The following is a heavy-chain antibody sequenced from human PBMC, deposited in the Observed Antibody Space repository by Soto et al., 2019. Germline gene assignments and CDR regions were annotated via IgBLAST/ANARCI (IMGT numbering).Heavy chain of an antibody. CDR2: IWHDGKNK. V-gene: IGHV3-33*01. CDR3: GGDPGQDEAMDY. CDR1: GFTFSNFG. Sequence: QVQVVESGGGVVQPGRSLRLSCVASGFTFSNFGMHWVRQAPGKGLEWVAVIWHDGKNKYYADSAKGRFTVSRDNSKNTMYLQMNSLTAEDTAVYYCGGDPGQDEAMDYWGQGTLVTVSS. J-gene: IGHJ4*02.